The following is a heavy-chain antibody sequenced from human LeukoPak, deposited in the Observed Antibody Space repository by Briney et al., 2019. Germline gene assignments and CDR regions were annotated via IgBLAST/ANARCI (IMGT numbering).Heavy chain of an antibody. CDR2: IRYDGSNK. V-gene: IGHV3-30*02. Sequence: GGSLRLSCAASGFTFSSYGMHWVRQAPGTGLEWVAFIRYDGSNKYYADSVKGRFTISRDNSKNTLYLQMNSLRAEDTAVYYCAKDLLAARPSVQYFDYWGQGTLVTVSS. CDR1: GFTFSSYG. CDR3: AKDLLAARPSVQYFDY. D-gene: IGHD6-6*01. J-gene: IGHJ4*02.